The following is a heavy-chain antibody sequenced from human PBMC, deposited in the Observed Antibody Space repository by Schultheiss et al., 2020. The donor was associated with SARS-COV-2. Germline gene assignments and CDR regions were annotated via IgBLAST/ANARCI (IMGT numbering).Heavy chain of an antibody. CDR2: VHYSGNT. D-gene: IGHD6-19*01. CDR3: AGGVRWLAFDY. J-gene: IGHJ4*02. Sequence: SETLSLTCTVSGGSISSNYWSWIRQSPGKGLEWIGYVHYSGNTNYNPSPKSRVTTSVDTSKNQFSLKLRSVTAADTALYYCAGGVRWLAFDYWGQGTLVTVSS. V-gene: IGHV4-59*01. CDR1: GGSISSNY.